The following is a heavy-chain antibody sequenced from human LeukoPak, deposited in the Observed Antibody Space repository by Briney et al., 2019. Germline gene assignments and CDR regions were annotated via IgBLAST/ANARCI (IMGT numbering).Heavy chain of an antibody. CDR1: GFTFSSYG. J-gene: IGHJ6*02. D-gene: IGHD3/OR15-3a*01. V-gene: IGHV3-30*18. CDR2: ISYDGSNK. Sequence: GGSLRLSCAASGFTFSSYGMHWVRQAPGKGLEWVAVISYDGSNKYYADSVKGRFTVSRDNSKNTLYLQMNSLRAEDTAVYYCAKDLWTPGYGMDVWGQGTTVTVSS. CDR3: AKDLWTPGYGMDV.